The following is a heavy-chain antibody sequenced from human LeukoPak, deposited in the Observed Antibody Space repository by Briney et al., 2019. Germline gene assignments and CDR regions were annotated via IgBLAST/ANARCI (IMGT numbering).Heavy chain of an antibody. D-gene: IGHD4-17*01. CDR3: ARRGTYDYGDYELDY. CDR2: IDPSDSYT. V-gene: IGHV5-10-1*01. J-gene: IGHJ4*02. CDR1: GYSFTSYW. Sequence: GESLRISCKGSGYSFTSYWISWVRQMPGKGLEWMGRIDPSDSYTNYSPSFQGHVTISADKSISTAYLQWSSLKASDTAMYYCARRGTYDYGDYELDYWGQGTLVTVSS.